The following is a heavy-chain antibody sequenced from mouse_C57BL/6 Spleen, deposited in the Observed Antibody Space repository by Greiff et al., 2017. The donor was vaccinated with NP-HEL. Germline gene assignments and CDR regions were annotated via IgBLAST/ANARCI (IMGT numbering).Heavy chain of an antibody. CDR3: ATGTAY. V-gene: IGHV1-26*01. CDR1: PPPFPSAS. Sequence: LQQSGQERGGRGASVKISCNAPPPPFPSASLPFFPPLPFPRLYLILYINPNNGGTSYNQKFKGKATLTVDKSSSTAYMELRSLTSEDSAVYYCATGTAYWGQGTLVTVSA. CDR2: INPNNGGT. J-gene: IGHJ3*01. D-gene: IGHD4-1*01.